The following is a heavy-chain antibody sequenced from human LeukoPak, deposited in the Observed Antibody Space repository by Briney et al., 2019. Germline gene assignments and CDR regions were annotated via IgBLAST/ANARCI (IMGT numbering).Heavy chain of an antibody. Sequence: GASVKVSCKASGGTFSSYAISWVRQAPGQGLEWMGRIIPILGIANYAQKFQGRVTITADKSTSTAYMELSSLRSEDTAVYYCATQLERAPSDYWGQGTLVTVSS. D-gene: IGHD1-1*01. V-gene: IGHV1-69*04. CDR1: GGTFSSYA. J-gene: IGHJ4*02. CDR2: IIPILGIA. CDR3: ATQLERAPSDY.